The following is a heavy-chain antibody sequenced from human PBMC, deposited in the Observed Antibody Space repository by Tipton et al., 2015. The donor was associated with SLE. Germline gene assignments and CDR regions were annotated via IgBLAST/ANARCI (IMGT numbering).Heavy chain of an antibody. D-gene: IGHD3-10*01. V-gene: IGHV4-39*07. CDR1: GGSISSSSYY. Sequence: LRLSCTVSGGSISSSSYYWGWIRQPPGKGLEWIGSIYYSGSTYYNPSLKSRVTISVDTSKNQFSLKLSSVTAADTAVYYCARGHYYYGSGSYLNWFDPWGQGTLVTVSS. J-gene: IGHJ5*02. CDR3: ARGHYYYGSGSYLNWFDP. CDR2: IYYSGST.